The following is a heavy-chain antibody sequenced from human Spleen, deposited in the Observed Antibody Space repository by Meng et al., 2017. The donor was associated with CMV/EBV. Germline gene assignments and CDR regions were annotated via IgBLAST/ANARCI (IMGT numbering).Heavy chain of an antibody. D-gene: IGHD4-17*01. V-gene: IGHV3-11*01. CDR1: GFTLSDYY. Sequence: GESLKISCAASGFTLSDYYVSWIRQDPGKWLEWLSYISSSGNTIHYADSVKGRFIISRDTPKNSVYLQMNSLRAEDTAVYYCVREDYGDYFFDTWGQGTLVTVSS. CDR3: VREDYGDYFFDT. J-gene: IGHJ4*02. CDR2: ISSSGNTI.